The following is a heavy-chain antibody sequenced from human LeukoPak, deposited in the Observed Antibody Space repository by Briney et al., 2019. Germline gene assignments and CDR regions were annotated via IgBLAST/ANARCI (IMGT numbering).Heavy chain of an antibody. CDR1: GGTFSNYG. D-gene: IGHD6-19*01. Sequence: ASVKVSFKATGGTFSNYGIGWVRQAPGQGLEWMGRIIPFFGTTSYAQKFQGRVTITADKSTSTAYMELSSLRSEDTAVYFCVRTISGGCDWGQGTLVTVSS. V-gene: IGHV1-69*06. CDR3: VRTISGGCD. J-gene: IGHJ4*02. CDR2: IIPFFGTT.